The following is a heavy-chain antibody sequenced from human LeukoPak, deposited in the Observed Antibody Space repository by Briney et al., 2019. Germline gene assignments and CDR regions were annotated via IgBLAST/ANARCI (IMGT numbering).Heavy chain of an antibody. D-gene: IGHD3-3*01. V-gene: IGHV3-30-3*01. CDR2: ISYDGSNK. CDR1: GFTFSSYA. J-gene: IGHJ4*02. Sequence: GRSLRLSCAASGFTFSSYAMHWVRQAPGKGLEWVAVISYDGSNKYYADSVKGRFTISRDNSKNTLYLQMNNLRAEDTAVYYCARAWSPYDFWSGYPPGYWGQGTLVTVSS. CDR3: ARAWSPYDFWSGYPPGY.